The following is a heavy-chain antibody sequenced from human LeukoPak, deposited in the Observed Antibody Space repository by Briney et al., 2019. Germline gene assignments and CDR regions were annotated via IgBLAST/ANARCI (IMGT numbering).Heavy chain of an antibody. CDR1: GGSISSSSYY. Sequence: SETLSLTCTVSGGSISSSSYYWGWIRQPPGKGLEWIGSIYYSGSTYYNPSLKSRVTISVDTSKNQFSLKLSSVTAADTAVYYCARAGHDILTGRWFDPWGQGTLVTVSS. CDR2: IYYSGST. D-gene: IGHD3-9*01. V-gene: IGHV4-39*07. CDR3: ARAGHDILTGRWFDP. J-gene: IGHJ5*02.